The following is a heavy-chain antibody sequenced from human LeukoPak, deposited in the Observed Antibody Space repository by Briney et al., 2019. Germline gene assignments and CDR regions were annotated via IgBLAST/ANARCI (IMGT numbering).Heavy chain of an antibody. Sequence: ASVKVSCKASGYTFTSYGISWVRQAPGQGLEWMGWISAYNGNTNYAQKLQGRVTMTTDTSTSTAYMGLRSLRSDDTAVYYCASPYYYDSSGYEPGYYGMDVWGQGTTVTVSS. CDR3: ASPYYYDSSGYEPGYYGMDV. J-gene: IGHJ6*02. CDR1: GYTFTSYG. D-gene: IGHD3-22*01. V-gene: IGHV1-18*01. CDR2: ISAYNGNT.